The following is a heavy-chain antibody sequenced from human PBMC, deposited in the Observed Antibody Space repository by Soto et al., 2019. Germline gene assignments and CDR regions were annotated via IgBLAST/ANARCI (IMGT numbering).Heavy chain of an antibody. V-gene: IGHV4-34*01. D-gene: IGHD6-6*01. CDR3: ARVDSGSYYFDS. Sequence: PSETLSLTCAVYGGSFSGYYWSWIRQPPGKGLEWIGEINHSGSTNYNPSLKSRVTISVDTSKNQFSLKLSSVTAADTAVYYCARVDSGSYYFDSWGQGTLVTVSS. CDR1: GGSFSGYY. CDR2: INHSGST. J-gene: IGHJ4*02.